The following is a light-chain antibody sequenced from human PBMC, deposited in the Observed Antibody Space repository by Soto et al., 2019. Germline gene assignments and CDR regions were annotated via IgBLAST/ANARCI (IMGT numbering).Light chain of an antibody. V-gene: IGKV1-5*03. CDR1: QSISSW. CDR2: KAS. CDR3: QQYNSYWT. Sequence: DIQMTQSPSTLSASVGDRVTITCRASQSISSWLAWYQQKPGKAPKLLIYKASSLESGVPSRFSGCGSGTEFTLTFSSLQPDDFATYYCQQYNSYWTFGQGTKVEIK. J-gene: IGKJ1*01.